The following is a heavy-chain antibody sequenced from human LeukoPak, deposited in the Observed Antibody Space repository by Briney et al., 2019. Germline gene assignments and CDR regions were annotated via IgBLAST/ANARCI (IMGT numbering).Heavy chain of an antibody. J-gene: IGHJ3*02. D-gene: IGHD6-13*01. CDR1: GGSFSGYY. V-gene: IGHV4-34*01. CDR2: INHSGST. Sequence: SETLSLTCAVYGGSFSGYYWSWIRLPPGKGLEWIGEINHSGSTNYNPSLKSRVTISVDTSKNQFSLKLSSVTAADTAVYYCARVGSSWPRDAFDIWGQGTMVTVSS. CDR3: ARVGSSWPRDAFDI.